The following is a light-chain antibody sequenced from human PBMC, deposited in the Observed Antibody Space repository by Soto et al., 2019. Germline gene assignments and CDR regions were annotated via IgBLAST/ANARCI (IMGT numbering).Light chain of an antibody. Sequence: EIVFTQSPGTLSLSPGERATLPCRASQSVSSSYLAWYQQKTGQAPRLLIYGASTRATGIPDRFSGSGSGTDLTLTISRLEPEDFAVYYCQQYGSSPGLFTFGPGTKVDIK. CDR2: GAS. CDR3: QQYGSSPGLFT. CDR1: QSVSSSY. J-gene: IGKJ3*01. V-gene: IGKV3-20*01.